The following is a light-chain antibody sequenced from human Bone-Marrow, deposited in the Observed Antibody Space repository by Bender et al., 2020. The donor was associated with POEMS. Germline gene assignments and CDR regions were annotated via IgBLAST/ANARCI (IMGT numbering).Light chain of an antibody. CDR3: QTWDTYTSSV. CDR1: AEDRY. V-gene: IGLV3-1*01. Sequence: SHELTQPPSISVSPGQTVNIPCSAAAEDRYICWYQQKTGQSPVLIIYQNYRRPSVTPPRFSGSRSGDPATLTISGTQSMDEADYYCQTWDTYTSSVFGPGAKVTVL. CDR2: QNY. J-gene: IGLJ1*01.